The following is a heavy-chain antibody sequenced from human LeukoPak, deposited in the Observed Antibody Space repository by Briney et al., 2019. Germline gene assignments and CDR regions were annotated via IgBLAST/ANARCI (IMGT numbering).Heavy chain of an antibody. CDR1: DGSISSSSYY. CDR2: IDWDDNK. CDR3: ARYPWRNWFDP. V-gene: IGHV2-70*01. Sequence: TLSLTCTVSDGSISSSSYYWGWIRQPPGKALEWLALIDWDDNKYYSTSLKSRLTISKDTSKNQVVLTMTSMDPVDTATYYCARYPWRNWFDPWGQGTLVTVSS. D-gene: IGHD3-3*01. J-gene: IGHJ5*02.